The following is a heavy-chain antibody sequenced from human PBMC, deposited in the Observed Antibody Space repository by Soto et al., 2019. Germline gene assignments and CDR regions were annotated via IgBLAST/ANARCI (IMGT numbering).Heavy chain of an antibody. D-gene: IGHD3-22*01. CDR3: AKDRRDYYDSSGYYGIDP. CDR2: ISGSGGST. V-gene: IGHV3-23*01. CDR1: GFTFSSYA. Sequence: GGSLRLSCAASGFTFSSYAMSWVRQAPGKGLEWVSAISGSGGSTYYADSVKGRFTISRDNSKNTLYLQMNSLRAEDTAVYYCAKDRRDYYDSSGYYGIDPWGQGTLVTVSS. J-gene: IGHJ5*02.